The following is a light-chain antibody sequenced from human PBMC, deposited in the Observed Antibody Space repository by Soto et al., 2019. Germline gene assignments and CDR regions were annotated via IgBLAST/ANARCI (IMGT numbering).Light chain of an antibody. CDR1: TIDVDSSNY. V-gene: IGLV2-11*01. CDR2: DVS. J-gene: IGLJ1*01. CDR3: CSYATTFYV. Sequence: QSVLTQPRSVSGSPGQPVTISCTGPTIDVDSSNYVSWYQQHPGKAPKLMIYDVSERPSGVPDRFSGSKSGSTASLTISGLQAEDEADYYCCSYATTFYVFGRGTKVTVL.